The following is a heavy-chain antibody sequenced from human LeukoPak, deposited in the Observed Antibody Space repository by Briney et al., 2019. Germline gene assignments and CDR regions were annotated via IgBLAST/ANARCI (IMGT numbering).Heavy chain of an antibody. Sequence: SETLSLTCAVYGGSFSGYYWSWIRQPPGKGLEWIGEINHSGSTNYNPSLKSRVTISVDTSKNQFSLKLSSVTAADTAVYYCARGRPMWSYGYPSNAFDIWGQGTMVTVSS. CDR2: INHSGST. D-gene: IGHD5-18*01. CDR3: ARGRPMWSYGYPSNAFDI. CDR1: GGSFSGYY. J-gene: IGHJ3*02. V-gene: IGHV4-34*01.